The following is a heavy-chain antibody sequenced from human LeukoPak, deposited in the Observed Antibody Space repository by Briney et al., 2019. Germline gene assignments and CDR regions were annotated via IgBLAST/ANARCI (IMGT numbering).Heavy chain of an antibody. CDR3: ARAADSLCGPGCFFNYIYT. D-gene: IGHD5-24*01. CDR1: GYTFTAYE. J-gene: IGHJ5*02. V-gene: IGHV1-2*02. CDR2: INPKNGST. Sequence: ASVKVSCKASGYTFTAYELQWVRQAPGQGLEWMGWINPKNGSTGYAQKFQGRVTMTRDTSGSTAYMEVERLRSDGRALCYCARAADSLCGPGCFFNYIYTWGQGSLVTVPS.